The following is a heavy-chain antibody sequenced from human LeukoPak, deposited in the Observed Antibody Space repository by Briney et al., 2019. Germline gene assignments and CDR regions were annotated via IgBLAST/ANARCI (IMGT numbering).Heavy chain of an antibody. CDR3: ARDQGSVYYDSSGHPYYYYYMDV. Sequence: GGSLRLSCAASGFTASSNYMSWVRQAPGKGLEWVSVIYSGGSTYYADSVKGRFTISRDNSKNTLYLQMNSLRAEDTAVYYCARDQGSVYYDSSGHPYYYYYMDVWGKGTTVTVSS. CDR1: GFTASSNY. CDR2: IYSGGST. J-gene: IGHJ6*03. D-gene: IGHD3-22*01. V-gene: IGHV3-53*01.